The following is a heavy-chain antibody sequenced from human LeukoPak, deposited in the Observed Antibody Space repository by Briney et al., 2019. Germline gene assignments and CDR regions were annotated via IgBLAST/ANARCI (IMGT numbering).Heavy chain of an antibody. J-gene: IGHJ5*02. CDR3: ARTYCGGDRYLWFDP. CDR1: GGTFSSYA. D-gene: IGHD2-21*02. V-gene: IGHV1-69*05. CDR2: IIPIFGTA. Sequence: SVKVSCKASGGTFSSYAISWVRQAPGQGLEWMGRIIPIFGTANYAQKFQGRVTITTDESTSTAYMELSSLRSEDTAVYYCARTYCGGDRYLWFDPWGQGTLVTVSS.